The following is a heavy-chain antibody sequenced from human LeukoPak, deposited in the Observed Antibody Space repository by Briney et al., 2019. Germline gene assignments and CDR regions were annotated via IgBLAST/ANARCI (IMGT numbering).Heavy chain of an antibody. CDR2: IIPIFGTA. J-gene: IGHJ5*02. Sequence: GASVKVSCKASGGTFSSYAISWVRQAPGQGLEWMGGIIPIFGTANYAQKFQSRVTITTDESTSTAYMELSSLRSEDTAVYYCCAIWTTTVTDTRLPPWGQGTLVTVSS. CDR3: CAIWTTTVTDTRLPP. D-gene: IGHD4-11*01. CDR1: GGTFSSYA. V-gene: IGHV1-69*05.